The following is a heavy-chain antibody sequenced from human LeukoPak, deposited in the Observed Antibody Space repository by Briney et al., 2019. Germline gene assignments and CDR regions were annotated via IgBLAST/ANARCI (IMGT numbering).Heavy chain of an antibody. J-gene: IGHJ4*02. CDR1: GFTFSNYA. Sequence: GGSLRLSCAASGFTFSNYAMSWVRQAPGKGLEWVSTISPTGEGTHYADSVKGRFTISRDNSKNTLSLGMNSLRADDTATYYCARDAGGAWPFDYWGQGTRVIVSS. CDR3: ARDAGGAWPFDY. V-gene: IGHV3-23*01. CDR2: ISPTGEGT. D-gene: IGHD4-17*01.